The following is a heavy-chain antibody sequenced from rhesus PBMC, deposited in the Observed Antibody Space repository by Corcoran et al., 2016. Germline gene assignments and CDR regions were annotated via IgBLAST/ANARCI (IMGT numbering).Heavy chain of an antibody. V-gene: IGHV4S7*01. CDR1: GGSISGGYG. CDR3: ARLLYYSGSYYYGY. Sequence: QVQLQESGPGLVKPSETLSLTCAVSGGSISGGYGWSWIRQPPGKGLEWIGHIFGSSGSTYYNPSLKSRFPISRDTSKNQFSLKLSSVTAADTAVYYCARLLYYSGSYYYGYWGQGVLVTVSS. D-gene: IGHD3-16*01. CDR2: IFGSSGST. J-gene: IGHJ4*01.